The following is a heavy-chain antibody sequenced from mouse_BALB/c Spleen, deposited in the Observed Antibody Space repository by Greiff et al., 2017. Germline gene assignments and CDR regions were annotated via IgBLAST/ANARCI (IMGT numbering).Heavy chain of an antibody. Sequence: VQLQQSGAELARPGASVKLSCKASGYTFTRYWMQWVKQRPGQGLEWIGAIYPGDGDTRYTQKFKGKATVTADKSSSTAYMQLSSLASEDSAVYYCASPAGNDPSWFAYWGQGTLVTVAA. CDR1: GYTFTRYW. J-gene: IGHJ3*01. D-gene: IGHD2-2*01. V-gene: IGHV1-87*01. CDR2: IYPGDGDT. CDR3: ASPAGNDPSWFAY.